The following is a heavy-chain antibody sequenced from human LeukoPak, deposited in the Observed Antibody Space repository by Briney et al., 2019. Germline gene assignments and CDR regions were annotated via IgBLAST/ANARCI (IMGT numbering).Heavy chain of an antibody. V-gene: IGHV1-18*01. Sequence: ASVKVSCKASGYTFTIYGISWVRQAPGQGLEWVGWISAYNGNTNYAQKLQGRVTMTTDTSTSTAYMELRSLRSDDTAVYYCARDDGIVGAYYFDYWGQGTLVTVSS. D-gene: IGHD1-26*01. CDR1: GYTFTIYG. J-gene: IGHJ4*02. CDR2: ISAYNGNT. CDR3: ARDDGIVGAYYFDY.